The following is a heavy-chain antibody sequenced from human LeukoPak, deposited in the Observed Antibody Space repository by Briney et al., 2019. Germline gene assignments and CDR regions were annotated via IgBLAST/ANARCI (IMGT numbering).Heavy chain of an antibody. CDR3: AQKPYYDSSGYYSA. V-gene: IGHV3-74*01. Sequence: GGSLRLSCAASGFTFSSYWMHWVRQAPGKGLVWVSRINSDGSSTSYADSVKGRFTISRDNAENTLYLQMNSLRAEDTAVYYCAQKPYYDSSGYYSAWGQGTLVTVSS. J-gene: IGHJ5*02. CDR2: INSDGSST. D-gene: IGHD3-22*01. CDR1: GFTFSSYW.